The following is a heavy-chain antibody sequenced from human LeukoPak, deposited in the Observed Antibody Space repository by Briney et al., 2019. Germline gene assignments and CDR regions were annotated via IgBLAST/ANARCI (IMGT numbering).Heavy chain of an antibody. Sequence: GGSLRLSCAASGFTFSSYAMHWVRQAPGKGLEWVAVISYDGSNKYYADSVKGRFTISRDNSKNTLYLQMNSLRAEDTAVYYCASQRAAADASNWFDPWGQGTLVTVSS. CDR1: GFTFSSYA. CDR2: ISYDGSNK. J-gene: IGHJ5*02. D-gene: IGHD6-13*01. CDR3: ASQRAAADASNWFDP. V-gene: IGHV3-30-3*01.